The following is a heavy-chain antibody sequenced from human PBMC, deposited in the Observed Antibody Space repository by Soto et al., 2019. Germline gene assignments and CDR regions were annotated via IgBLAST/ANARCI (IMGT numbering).Heavy chain of an antibody. J-gene: IGHJ6*02. CDR3: ARDNGGIAAGGNYYSYYGMDV. CDR2: IIPIFGTA. CDR1: GGTFSSYA. Sequence: ASVKVSCKASGGTFSSYAISWVRQAPGQGLEWMGGIIPIFGTANYAQKFQGRVAITADESTSTAYMELSSLRSEDTAVYYCARDNGGIAAGGNYYSYYGMDVGAQGTTVPVSS. D-gene: IGHD6-13*01. V-gene: IGHV1-69*13.